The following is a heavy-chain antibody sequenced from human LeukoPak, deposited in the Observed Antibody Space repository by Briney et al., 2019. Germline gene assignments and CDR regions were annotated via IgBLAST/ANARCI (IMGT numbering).Heavy chain of an antibody. Sequence: GGSLRISCAASGFTFSSYAMSWVRQAPGKGLEWVSAISGSGDNIYYADSVKGRFTISRDSSKKTLYLQMNNLRAEDTAVYYCAKSDCSYISCYVLDYWGQGTQVTVSS. CDR2: ISGSGDNI. D-gene: IGHD2-2*01. J-gene: IGHJ4*02. CDR3: AKSDCSYISCYVLDY. V-gene: IGHV3-23*01. CDR1: GFTFSSYA.